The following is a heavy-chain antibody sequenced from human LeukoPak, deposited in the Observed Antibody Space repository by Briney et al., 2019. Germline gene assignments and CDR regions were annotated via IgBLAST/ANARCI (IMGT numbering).Heavy chain of an antibody. V-gene: IGHV3-23*01. CDR1: GFTFSSYA. CDR2: ISGSGGST. CDR3: AKDRYYDILTGYYMPPGYFDY. Sequence: GGSLRLSCAASGFTFSSYAMSWVRQAPGKGLEWVSAISGSGGSTYYADSVKGRFTISRDNSKNTLYLQMNSLRAEDTAVYYCAKDRYYDILTGYYMPPGYFDYWGQGTLVTVSS. J-gene: IGHJ4*02. D-gene: IGHD3-9*01.